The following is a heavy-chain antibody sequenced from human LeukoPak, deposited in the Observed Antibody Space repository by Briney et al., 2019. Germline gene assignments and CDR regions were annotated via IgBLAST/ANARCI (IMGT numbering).Heavy chain of an antibody. CDR3: ARDRLGWYFDL. CDR1: GGSISSGGYS. Sequence: ASQTLSLTCAVSGGSISSGGYSWSWIRQPPGKGLEWIGYIYHSGSTYYNPSLKSRVTISVDRSKNQFSLKLSSVTAAGTAVYYCARDRLGWYFDLWGRGTLVTVSS. CDR2: IYHSGST. J-gene: IGHJ2*01. V-gene: IGHV4-30-2*01. D-gene: IGHD2-21*01.